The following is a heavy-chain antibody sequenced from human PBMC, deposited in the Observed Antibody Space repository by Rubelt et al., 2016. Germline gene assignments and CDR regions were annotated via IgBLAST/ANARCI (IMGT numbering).Heavy chain of an antibody. D-gene: IGHD6-13*01. Sequence: QVQLQQWGAGLLKPSETLSLTCAVYGGSFSGYYWSWIRQPPGKGLEWIGEINHSGSTNYNPSLESRVTISVDTSKNEFALKLSSVTAADTAVDYCARGRRGSSSWLGRDYYGMDVWGQGTTVTVSS. CDR2: INHSGST. CDR1: GGSFSGYY. V-gene: IGHV4-34*01. J-gene: IGHJ6*02. CDR3: ARGRRGSSSWLGRDYYGMDV.